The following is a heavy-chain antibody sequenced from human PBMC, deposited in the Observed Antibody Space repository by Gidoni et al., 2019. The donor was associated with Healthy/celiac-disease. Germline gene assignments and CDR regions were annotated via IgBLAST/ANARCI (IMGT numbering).Heavy chain of an antibody. J-gene: IGHJ3*02. V-gene: IGHV3-30*03. CDR1: GFTSSSYG. CDR3: ATSLGVVAAKGAFDI. Sequence: QVQLVESGGGVVQPGRYLRLSWAAPGFTSSSYGMHWVRQGPGKGLEWVAVISYDGSNKYYADSVKGRFTISRDNSKNTLYLQMNSLRAEDTAVYYCATSLGVVAAKGAFDIWGQGTMVTVSS. D-gene: IGHD2-15*01. CDR2: ISYDGSNK.